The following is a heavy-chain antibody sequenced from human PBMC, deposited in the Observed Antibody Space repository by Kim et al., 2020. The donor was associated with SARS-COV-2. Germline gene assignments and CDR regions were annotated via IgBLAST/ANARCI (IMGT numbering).Heavy chain of an antibody. Sequence: GVSLRLSCAASGFTFSSYGMHWVRQAPGKGLEWVAGVSFDGNDKYYADSVKGRFTISRDNSKSTLYLQMDSLRGEDTAVYYCGKDRAAVRAPSEFWGQGTLVTVSS. CDR2: VSFDGNDK. CDR3: GKDRAAVRAPSEF. CDR1: GFTFSSYG. D-gene: IGHD6-6*01. V-gene: IGHV3-30*18. J-gene: IGHJ4*02.